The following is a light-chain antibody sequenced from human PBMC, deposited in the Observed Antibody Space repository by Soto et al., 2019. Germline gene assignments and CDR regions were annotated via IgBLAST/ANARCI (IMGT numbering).Light chain of an antibody. CDR1: QSVSSSY. Sequence: EIVLTQSPGTLSLSPGERATLSCRASQSVSSSYLAWYQQKPGQAPRLLIYGASSRATGIPDRFSGSGSLTSFTLTISRLEPADFEVYYCQQYGSSPWTFGQGTRLVIK. CDR2: GAS. V-gene: IGKV3-20*01. J-gene: IGKJ5*01. CDR3: QQYGSSPWT.